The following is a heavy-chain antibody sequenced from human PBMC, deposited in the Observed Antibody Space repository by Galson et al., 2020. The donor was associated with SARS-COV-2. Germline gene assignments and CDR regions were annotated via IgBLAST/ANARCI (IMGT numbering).Heavy chain of an antibody. V-gene: IGHV3-33*01. Sequence: GGSLRLSCAASGFTFSSYGMHWVRQAPGKGLEWVAVIWYDGSNKYYADSVKGRFTISRDNSKNTLYLQMNSLRAEDTTVYYCARDLAYYGMDVWGQGTTVTVSS. CDR2: IWYDGSNK. J-gene: IGHJ6*02. CDR1: GFTFSSYG. CDR3: ARDLAYYGMDV.